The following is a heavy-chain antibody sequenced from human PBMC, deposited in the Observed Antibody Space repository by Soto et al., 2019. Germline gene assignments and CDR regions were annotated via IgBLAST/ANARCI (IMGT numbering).Heavy chain of an antibody. V-gene: IGHV4-61*01. CDR3: ARDLRFWGGAFDI. J-gene: IGHJ3*02. CDR2: IYYSGST. D-gene: IGHD3-10*01. CDR1: GGSVSSGSYY. Sequence: SETLSLTCTGSGGSVSSGSYYWSWIRQPPGKGLEWIGYIYYSGSTNYNPSLKSRVTISVDTSKNQFSLKLSSVTAADTAVYYCARDLRFWGGAFDIWGQGTMVTVSS.